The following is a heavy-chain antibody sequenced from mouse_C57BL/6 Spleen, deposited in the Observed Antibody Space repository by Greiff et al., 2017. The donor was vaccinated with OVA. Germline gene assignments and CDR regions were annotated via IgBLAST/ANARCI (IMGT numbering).Heavy chain of an antibody. CDR1: GYTFTSYW. Sequence: QVQLQQSGAELVKPGASVKVSCKASGYTFTSYWMHWVKQRPGQGLEWIGRIHPSDRDTNYNQKFKGKATSTVDKSSSTAYMQLSSLTSEDSAVYYCAILGDYYGSSSYAMDYWGQGTSVTVSS. CDR2: IHPSDRDT. D-gene: IGHD1-1*01. J-gene: IGHJ4*01. V-gene: IGHV1-74*01. CDR3: AILGDYYGSSSYAMDY.